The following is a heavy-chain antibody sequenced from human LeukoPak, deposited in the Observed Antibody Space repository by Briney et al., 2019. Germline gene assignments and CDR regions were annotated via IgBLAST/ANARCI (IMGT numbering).Heavy chain of an antibody. CDR1: GYTFTSYD. D-gene: IGHD3-22*01. V-gene: IGHV1-8*01. Sequence: ASVKVSCKASGYTFTSYDTNWGRQATGQGREWMGWMNPNSGNTGYAQKFQGRVTMTRNTSISTAYMELSSLRSEDTAVYYCARLPHYYDSSGSLWGQGTLVTVSS. CDR3: ARLPHYYDSSGSL. CDR2: MNPNSGNT. J-gene: IGHJ4*02.